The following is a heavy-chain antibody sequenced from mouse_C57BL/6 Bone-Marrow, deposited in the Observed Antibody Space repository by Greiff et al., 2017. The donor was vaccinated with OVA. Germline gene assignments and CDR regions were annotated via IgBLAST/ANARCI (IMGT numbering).Heavy chain of an antibody. V-gene: IGHV1-36*01. CDR3: ARWGYYGSNWYFDV. Sequence: EVQVVESGPVLVKPGPSVKISCKASGFTFTDYYMHWVKQSHGKSLEWIGLVYPYNGGTSYNQKFKGKATLTVDTSSSTAYMELNSLTSEDSAVYYCARWGYYGSNWYFDVWGTGTTVTVSS. CDR1: GFTFTDYY. J-gene: IGHJ1*03. CDR2: VYPYNGGT. D-gene: IGHD1-1*01.